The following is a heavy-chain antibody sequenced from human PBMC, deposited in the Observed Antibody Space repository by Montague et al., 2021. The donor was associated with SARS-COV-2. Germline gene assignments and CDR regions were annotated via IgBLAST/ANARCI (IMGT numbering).Heavy chain of an antibody. V-gene: IGHV4-59*01. CDR3: ARGSGWMGNAFDI. CDR1: GGSISSYY. D-gene: IGHD6-19*01. Sequence: SETLSLTCTVSGGSISSYYWSWIRQPPGKGLEWIGYIYYSGSANYNPSLKSRVTISVDTSKNQFSLKLSSVTAADTAVYYCARGSGWMGNAFDIWGRGTMVTVSS. J-gene: IGHJ3*02. CDR2: IYYSGSA.